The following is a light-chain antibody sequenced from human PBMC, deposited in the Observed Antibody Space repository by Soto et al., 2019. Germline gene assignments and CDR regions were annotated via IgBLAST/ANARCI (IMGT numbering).Light chain of an antibody. CDR2: DAF. CDR3: QQYNCYSTWT. J-gene: IGKJ1*01. CDR1: QSVNSW. V-gene: IGKV1-5*01. Sequence: DIQMTQSPSTLSASVGDRVTITCRASQSVNSWVAWYQHKPGKAPRVLLWDAFTLHRGVPSRFSVSGSGTEFTLTICSLQPDDFATYYCQQYNCYSTWTFGQGTKVDVK.